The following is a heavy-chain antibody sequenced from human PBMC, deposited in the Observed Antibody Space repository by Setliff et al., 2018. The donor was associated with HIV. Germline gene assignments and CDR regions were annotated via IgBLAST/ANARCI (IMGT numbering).Heavy chain of an antibody. CDR2: IGTGGDT. J-gene: IGHJ6*02. CDR1: GFTFSDYD. V-gene: IGHV3-13*01. D-gene: IGHD3-16*01. CDR3: AREIRTVYTGGHYFYGIDV. Sequence: PGGSLRLSCEASGFTFSDYDFHWVRQAAGKGLEWVSAIGTGGDTYYVDSVKGRVTISRENARNSLYLQMNSLRVGDTAVYYCAREIRTVYTGGHYFYGIDVWGQGTAVTVSS.